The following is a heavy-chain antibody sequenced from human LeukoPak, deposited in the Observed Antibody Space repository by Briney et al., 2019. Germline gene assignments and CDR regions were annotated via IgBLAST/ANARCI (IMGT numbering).Heavy chain of an antibody. D-gene: IGHD1-26*01. CDR3: ATRETGYYYMDV. J-gene: IGHJ6*03. V-gene: IGHV1-18*01. CDR2: ISAYNGNT. Sequence: GASVKVSCKASGYTFTSYGISWVRQAPGQGLEWMGWISAYNGNTNYAQKLQGRVTMTEDTSTDTAYMELSSLRSEDTAVYYCATRETGYYYMDVWGKGTTVTISS. CDR1: GYTFTSYG.